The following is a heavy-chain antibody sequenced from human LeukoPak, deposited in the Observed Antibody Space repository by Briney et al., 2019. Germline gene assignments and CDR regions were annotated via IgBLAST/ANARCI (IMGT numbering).Heavy chain of an antibody. V-gene: IGHV1-46*01. CDR3: ARDNSVRDEAWWFNP. J-gene: IGHJ5*02. CDR2: ISPSGGST. Sequence: ASVKVSCKAFGYTFTSNYMRWVRQAPGQGPEWVGVISPSGGSTTYAQKFQGRVTLTRDMSTSTDYLELSSLRSEDTAVYYCARDNSVRDEAWWFNPWGQGTLVTVSS. D-gene: IGHD5-24*01. CDR1: GYTFTSNY.